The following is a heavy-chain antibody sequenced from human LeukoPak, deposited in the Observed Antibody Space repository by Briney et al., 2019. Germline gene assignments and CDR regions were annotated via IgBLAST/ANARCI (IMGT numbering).Heavy chain of an antibody. Sequence: TSETLSLTCAVYGGSFSGYYWTWIRQPPGKGLEWIGEINHSGSTNYNPSLKSRVTISVDTSKNQFSLKLRSVTAADTAVYYCARKEGGQLVNTRRWFDPWGQGTLVTVSS. CDR1: GGSFSGYY. CDR2: INHSGST. D-gene: IGHD6-13*01. V-gene: IGHV4-34*01. CDR3: ARKEGGQLVNTRRWFDP. J-gene: IGHJ5*02.